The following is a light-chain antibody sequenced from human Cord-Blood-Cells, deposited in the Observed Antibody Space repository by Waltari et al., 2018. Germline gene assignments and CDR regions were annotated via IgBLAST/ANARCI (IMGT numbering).Light chain of an antibody. CDR1: KLGDKY. Sequence: SSELTQPPSVSVSPGQTASITCSADKLGDKYACWYQQKPGQSPVLGIYQDSKRPSGTPERFSGSNSGNTATLTISGTQAMDEADDYCQAWDSSTYVFGTGTKVTVL. CDR2: QDS. CDR3: QAWDSSTYV. J-gene: IGLJ1*01. V-gene: IGLV3-1*01.